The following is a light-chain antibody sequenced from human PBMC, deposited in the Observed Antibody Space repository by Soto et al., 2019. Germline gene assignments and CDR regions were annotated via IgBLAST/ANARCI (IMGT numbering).Light chain of an antibody. Sequence: EIVLTQSPGTLSLSPGERATLSCRASQSVSSSYLAWYQQKPGQAPKVLIYRASSRATGIPDRFSGSRSGAEFTLTISSLQSEDFAVYYCQHYVTWPLTFGGGTKVDIK. J-gene: IGKJ4*01. CDR3: QHYVTWPLT. V-gene: IGKV3-20*01. CDR2: RAS. CDR1: QSVSSSY.